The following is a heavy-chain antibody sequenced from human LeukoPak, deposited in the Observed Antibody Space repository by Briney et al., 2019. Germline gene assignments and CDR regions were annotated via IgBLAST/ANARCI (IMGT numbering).Heavy chain of an antibody. D-gene: IGHD6-13*01. CDR3: ATEMRYSSTWYPGGIDY. Sequence: GGSLRLSCADSGFTFSSYEMNWVRQAPGKGLEWVSYISTNGRTIHYADSVKGRFTISRDNAKNSLYLQMNSLRAEDTAVYYCATEMRYSSTWYPGGIDYWGQGTLVTVSS. CDR2: ISTNGRTI. J-gene: IGHJ4*02. V-gene: IGHV3-48*03. CDR1: GFTFSSYE.